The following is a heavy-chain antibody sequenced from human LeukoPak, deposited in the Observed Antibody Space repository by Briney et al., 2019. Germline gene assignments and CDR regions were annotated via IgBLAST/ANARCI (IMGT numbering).Heavy chain of an antibody. Sequence: SETLSLTCTVSGGSISSYYWSWIRQPPGKGLEWIGYIYYGGSTNYNPSLKSRVTISVDTSKNQFSLKLSSVTAADTAVYYCARAMGDLDYWGQGTLVTVSS. V-gene: IGHV4-59*01. CDR1: GGSISSYY. CDR2: IYYGGST. CDR3: ARAMGDLDY. D-gene: IGHD2-21*01. J-gene: IGHJ4*02.